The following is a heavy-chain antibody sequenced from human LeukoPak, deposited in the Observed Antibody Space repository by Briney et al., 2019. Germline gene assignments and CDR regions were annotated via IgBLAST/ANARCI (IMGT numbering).Heavy chain of an antibody. Sequence: SMKVSCKASGYTFSTYAISWVRQAPGQGLEWMGGIIPIFGTANYAQKFQGRVTITTDESTSTAYMELSSLRSEDTAVYYCARLEATVTGHYWGQGTLVTVSS. D-gene: IGHD4-11*01. J-gene: IGHJ4*02. CDR3: ARLEATVTGHY. V-gene: IGHV1-69*05. CDR1: GYTFSTYA. CDR2: IIPIFGTA.